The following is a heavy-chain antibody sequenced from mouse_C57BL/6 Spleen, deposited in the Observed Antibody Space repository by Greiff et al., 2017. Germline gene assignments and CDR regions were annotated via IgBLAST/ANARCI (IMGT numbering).Heavy chain of an antibody. V-gene: IGHV5-17*01. D-gene: IGHD1-1*01. CDR1: GFTFSDYG. J-gene: IGHJ4*01. CDR3: ARRDFNDYGSSYYAMDY. Sequence: DVKLVESGGGLVKPGGSLKLSCAASGFTFSDYGMHWVRQAPEKGLEWVAYISSGSSTIYYADPVQGRFTISRDNAKKPLFLQMTSLRSEDTARYYCARRDFNDYGSSYYAMDYWGQGTSVTVSS. CDR2: ISSGSSTI.